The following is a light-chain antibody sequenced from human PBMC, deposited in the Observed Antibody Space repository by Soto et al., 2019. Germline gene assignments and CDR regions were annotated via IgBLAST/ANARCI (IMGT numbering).Light chain of an antibody. V-gene: IGKV1-39*01. CDR1: QRISSY. CDR2: AAS. J-gene: IGKJ1*01. CDR3: QQSFSTPWT. Sequence: DIQMTQSPSSLSASVGDRVTVTCRASQRISSYLNWYQQKPGKAPNLLIYAASNLQSGVPSRFSGSGSGTDFTLTISSLQPEDFATYYCQQSFSTPWTFGQGTKVE.